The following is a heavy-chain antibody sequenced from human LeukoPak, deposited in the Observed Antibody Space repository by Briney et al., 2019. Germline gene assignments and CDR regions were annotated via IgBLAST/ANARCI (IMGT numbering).Heavy chain of an antibody. V-gene: IGHV4-34*09. CDR1: GGSFSGYY. CDR2: IYYSGST. D-gene: IGHD2-2*01. CDR3: ARDRLGYCSSTSCRWFDP. Sequence: SETLSLTCAVYGGSFSGYYWSWIRQPPGKGLEWIGYIYYSGSTYYNPSLKSRVTISVDTSKNQFSLKLSSVTAADTAVYYCARDRLGYCSSTSCRWFDPWGQGTLVTVSS. J-gene: IGHJ5*02.